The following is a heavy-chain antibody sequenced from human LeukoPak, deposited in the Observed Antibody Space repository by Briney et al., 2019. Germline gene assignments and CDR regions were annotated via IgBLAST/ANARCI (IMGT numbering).Heavy chain of an antibody. CDR2: IDAGGGDT. CDR3: GRPTKYWLVRGDGVDV. CDR1: GFTFSSYA. J-gene: IGHJ6*02. D-gene: IGHD6-19*01. V-gene: IGHV3-23*01. Sequence: GASLTLSSAASGFTFSSYAMTWDRQAQGKGLEWVASIDAGGGDTYHSDSVKGRFTISRDNSMNTLYLQMNSLRADDTAVYYCGRPTKYWLVRGDGVDVWGQGTTVTVSS.